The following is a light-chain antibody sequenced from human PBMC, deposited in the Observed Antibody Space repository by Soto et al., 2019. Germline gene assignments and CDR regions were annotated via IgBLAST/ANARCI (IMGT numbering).Light chain of an antibody. V-gene: IGKV3-20*01. Sequence: EVVLTHSPVTLSLSPGERATLSCRASQSFRGLLAWYQQKPGQAPRLLIYGASSRATAIPDRFSGSGSGTDFTLTISRLEPEDFAVYYCQQYGSSPWTFGQGTKVDIK. CDR1: QSFRGL. J-gene: IGKJ1*01. CDR2: GAS. CDR3: QQYGSSPWT.